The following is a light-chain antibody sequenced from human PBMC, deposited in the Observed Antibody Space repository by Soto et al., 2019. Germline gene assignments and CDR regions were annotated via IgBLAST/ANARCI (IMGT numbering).Light chain of an antibody. Sequence: EIVLTQSPGTLFLSPGERATLSCRARQSVSGTYLGWYQMKPGQSPRLVIYGASSRATGIPDRFRGSGSGTDFALTITRLEPEDSAVYYCQQYGSPPPTLGGGTRVEIK. V-gene: IGKV3-20*01. CDR3: QQYGSPPPT. CDR2: GAS. CDR1: QSVSGTY. J-gene: IGKJ4*01.